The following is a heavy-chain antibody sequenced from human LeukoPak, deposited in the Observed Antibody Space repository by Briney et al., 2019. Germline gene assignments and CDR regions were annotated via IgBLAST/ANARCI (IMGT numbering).Heavy chain of an antibody. V-gene: IGHV3-48*02. Sequence: GGSLRLSCAASGFTFSDYSMNWVRQAPGKGLEWVSSMNSDGSHIYHADSLEGRFTISRDNARNSVYLQMNGLRDEDTAVYYCTSGSFGVFDYWGQGILVTVSS. CDR3: TSGSFGVFDY. CDR2: MNSDGSHI. CDR1: GFTFSDYS. J-gene: IGHJ4*02. D-gene: IGHD1-26*01.